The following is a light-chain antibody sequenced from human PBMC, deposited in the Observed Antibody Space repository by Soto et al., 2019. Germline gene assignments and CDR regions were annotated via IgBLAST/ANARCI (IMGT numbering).Light chain of an antibody. Sequence: DIQMTQSPSSLSASVGDRVTITCRASQGISNYLAWYQQKPGEVAKLLIYAASTLQFGVPSRFSGSGSGTDFTLTISSLQPEDVATYYCPKYNSAPQPFGQGTKLEIK. V-gene: IGKV1-27*01. CDR1: QGISNY. J-gene: IGKJ1*01. CDR2: AAS. CDR3: PKYNSAPQP.